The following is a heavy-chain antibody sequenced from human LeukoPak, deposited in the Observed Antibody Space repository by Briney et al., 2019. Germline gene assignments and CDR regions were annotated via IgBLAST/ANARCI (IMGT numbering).Heavy chain of an antibody. Sequence: AGGSLRLSCAASGFAFSSYWMSWVRQAPGQGLEWVASIKYDGRDRNYVDSVKGRFTISRDNAKNSLYLQMNSLRADDSAIYYCARDCSGDDCHGFWGQGTQVTVSS. CDR3: ARDCSGDDCHGF. CDR2: IKYDGRDR. J-gene: IGHJ4*02. CDR1: GFAFSSYW. V-gene: IGHV3-7*01. D-gene: IGHD2-21*02.